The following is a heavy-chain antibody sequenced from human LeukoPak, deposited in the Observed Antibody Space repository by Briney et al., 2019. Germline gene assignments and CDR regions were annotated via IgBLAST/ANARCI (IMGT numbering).Heavy chain of an antibody. V-gene: IGHV3-48*03. CDR1: GFTFSSYE. Sequence: GGSLRLSCAASGFTFSSYEMNWVRQAPGKGLEWVSYISSSGSTIYYADSVKGRFTISRDNSKNTLYLQMNSLRAEDTAVYYCARDSKGGWFDPWGQGTLVTVSS. CDR2: ISSSGSTI. CDR3: ARDSKGGWFDP. J-gene: IGHJ5*02.